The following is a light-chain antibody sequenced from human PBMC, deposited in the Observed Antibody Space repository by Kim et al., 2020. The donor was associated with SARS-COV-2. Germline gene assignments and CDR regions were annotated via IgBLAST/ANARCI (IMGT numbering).Light chain of an antibody. J-gene: IGLJ1*01. CDR2: RDK. V-gene: IGLV1-47*01. CDR3: SSYTSSSTYV. CDR1: SSNIGTNY. Sequence: QSVLTQPPSASGTPGQRVIISCSGSSSNIGTNYVYWYQQLPGTAPKLLIYRDKARPSGVPDRFSGSKSGNTASLTISGLQGEDEADYYCSSYTSSSTYVFGTGTKVTVL.